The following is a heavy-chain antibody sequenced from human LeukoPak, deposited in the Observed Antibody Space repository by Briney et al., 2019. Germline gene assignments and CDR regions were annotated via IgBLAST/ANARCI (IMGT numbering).Heavy chain of an antibody. V-gene: IGHV3-7*01. CDR2: IKQDGSEK. J-gene: IGHJ5*02. Sequence: GGSLRLSCAASGFTFSSYWMSWVRQAPGKGLEWVANIKQDGSEKYYVDSVKGRFTISRDNSKNTLYLQMNSLRAEDTAVYYCAKDPAIFGVVTNWFDPWGQGTLVTVSS. CDR3: AKDPAIFGVVTNWFDP. D-gene: IGHD3-3*01. CDR1: GFTFSSYW.